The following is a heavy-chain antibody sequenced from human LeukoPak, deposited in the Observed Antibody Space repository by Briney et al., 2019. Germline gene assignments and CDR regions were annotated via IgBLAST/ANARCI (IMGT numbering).Heavy chain of an antibody. CDR2: FDPEDGET. J-gene: IGHJ4*02. Sequence: ASVKVSCKVSGYTLTELSMHWVRQAPGKGLEWMGGFDPEDGETIYAQKFQGRVTMTEDTSTDTAYMELSSLRSEDTAVYYCATDDYDSSGYYDWGFDYWGQGTLVTVSP. V-gene: IGHV1-24*01. D-gene: IGHD3-22*01. CDR3: ATDDYDSSGYYDWGFDY. CDR1: GYTLTELS.